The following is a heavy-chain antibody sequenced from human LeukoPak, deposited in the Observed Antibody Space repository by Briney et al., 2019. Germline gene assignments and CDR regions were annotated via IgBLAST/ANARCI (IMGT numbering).Heavy chain of an antibody. CDR3: ARRDCSGGSCYFDY. CDR1: AFIFSGHW. Sequence: GGSLRLSCEGSAFIFSGHWMNWVRQTPGKGLEWVASIKEDGSERQYVDSVKGRFSISRDNTKGLLFLQLNSLRAEDTAVYYCARRDCSGGSCYFDYWGQGTLVTVSS. CDR2: IKEDGSER. D-gene: IGHD2-15*01. V-gene: IGHV3-7*01. J-gene: IGHJ4*02.